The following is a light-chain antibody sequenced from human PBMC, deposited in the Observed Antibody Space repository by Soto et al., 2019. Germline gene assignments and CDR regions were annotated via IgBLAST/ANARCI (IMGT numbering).Light chain of an antibody. J-gene: IGLJ3*02. CDR3: ATWDDSLSGWV. Sequence: QSVLTQPPSASGTPGQRVTISCSGSRSNIGSNYVYWYQQLPVTAPKLLIYSNNQRPSGVPDRFSGSKSGTSASLAISGLLSEDEAEYYCATWDDSLSGWVFGGGTKLTVL. V-gene: IGLV1-47*02. CDR2: SNN. CDR1: RSNIGSNY.